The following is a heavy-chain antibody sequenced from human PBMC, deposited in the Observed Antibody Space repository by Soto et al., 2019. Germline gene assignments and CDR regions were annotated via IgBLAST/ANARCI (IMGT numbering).Heavy chain of an antibody. CDR3: TIAYIAAAGADY. J-gene: IGHJ4*02. CDR1: GFTFSGSA. Sequence: EVQLVESGGGLVQPGGSLKLSCAASGFTFSGSAMHWVRQASGKGLEWVGRIRSKANSYATAYAASVKGRFTISRDYSKKTAYLQMNSLKTEDTAVYYCTIAYIAAAGADYWGQGTLVTVSS. CDR2: IRSKANSYAT. D-gene: IGHD6-13*01. V-gene: IGHV3-73*01.